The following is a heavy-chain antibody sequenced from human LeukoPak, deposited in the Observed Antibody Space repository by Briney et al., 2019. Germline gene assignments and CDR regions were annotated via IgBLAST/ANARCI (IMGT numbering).Heavy chain of an antibody. CDR3: AKGPSTVTLIYYYYYMDV. Sequence: GGSLRLSCAASGFTFSSYVMHWVRQAPGKGLEWVAFIRYDGSNKYYADSVKGRFTISRDNSRNTLYLQMNSLRAEDTAVYYCAKGPSTVTLIYYYYYMDVWGKGTTVTVSS. J-gene: IGHJ6*03. CDR1: GFTFSSYV. D-gene: IGHD4-17*01. V-gene: IGHV3-30*02. CDR2: IRYDGSNK.